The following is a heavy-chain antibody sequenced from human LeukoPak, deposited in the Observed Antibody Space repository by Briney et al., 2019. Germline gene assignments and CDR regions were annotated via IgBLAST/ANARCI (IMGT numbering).Heavy chain of an antibody. J-gene: IGHJ4*02. V-gene: IGHV1-2*02. CDR3: GGDLPVTMRRVASVGC. CDR2: VNLNSGGT. CDR1: GYTFTGYY. D-gene: IGHD4/OR15-4a*01. Sequence: ASEKISCKASGYTFTGYYLYWVRQAPGQGLEWMGWVNLNSGGTKYAQNFHDRVTMSTDTAISTAFIEQSSLTSADTAVFYCGGDLPVTMRRVASVGCWGQGTLVTVSS.